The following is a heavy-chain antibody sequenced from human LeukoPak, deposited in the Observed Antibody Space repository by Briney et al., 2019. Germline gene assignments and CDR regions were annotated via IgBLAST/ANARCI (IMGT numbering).Heavy chain of an antibody. Sequence: GRSLRLSCAASGFTFSSFGMSWVRQAPGKGLEWVSSISGSGNTYYADSVKGRFTVSRDNSNNTLYLQVNSLRVEDTAVFYCAKGGISSAAGLDYWGQGTLVTVSS. V-gene: IGHV3-23*01. CDR1: GFTFSSFG. CDR3: AKGGISSAAGLDY. J-gene: IGHJ4*02. CDR2: ISGSGNT. D-gene: IGHD2-2*01.